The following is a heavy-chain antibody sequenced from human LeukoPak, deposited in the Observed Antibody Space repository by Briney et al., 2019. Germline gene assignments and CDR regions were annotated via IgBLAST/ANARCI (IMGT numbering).Heavy chain of an antibody. V-gene: IGHV3-20*04. J-gene: IGHJ4*02. CDR1: GFTFYDYG. CDR2: INWNGGST. Sequence: PGGSLRLSCAASGFTFYDYGMSWVRQVPGKGLEWVSGINWNGGSTGYADSVKGRFTISRDNAKNSLYLQMNSLRAEDTALYYCARGGPYYDSTFPPLDYWGQGTLVTVSS. D-gene: IGHD3-22*01. CDR3: ARGGPYYDSTFPPLDY.